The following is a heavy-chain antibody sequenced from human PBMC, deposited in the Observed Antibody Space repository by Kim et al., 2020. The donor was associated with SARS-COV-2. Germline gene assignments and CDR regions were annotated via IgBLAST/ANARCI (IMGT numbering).Heavy chain of an antibody. J-gene: IGHJ5*02. CDR1: GFTLSDFY. Sequence: GGSLRLSCAASGFTLSDFYMTWIRQGPGKGLEWISYIGSSGNIMSYADSVKGRFTISRDNAKNSVFLQLNSLRAKDTAVYYCARVPVGGWWFDPWGQGTLVTVSS. CDR2: IGSSGNIM. V-gene: IGHV3-11*01. D-gene: IGHD3-16*01. CDR3: ARVPVGGWWFDP.